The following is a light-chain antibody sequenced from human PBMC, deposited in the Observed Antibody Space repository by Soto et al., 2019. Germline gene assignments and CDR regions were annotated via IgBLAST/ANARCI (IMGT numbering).Light chain of an antibody. CDR3: QQRANWPIT. CDR2: DAS. J-gene: IGKJ5*01. Sequence: PGERATLSCRASQNVNSHLFWYQQRPGQAPRLLISDASNRATGIPARFSGSGSGTDFTLTISSLEPEDFAVYYCQQRANWPITFGQGTRLEIK. V-gene: IGKV3-11*01. CDR1: QNVNSH.